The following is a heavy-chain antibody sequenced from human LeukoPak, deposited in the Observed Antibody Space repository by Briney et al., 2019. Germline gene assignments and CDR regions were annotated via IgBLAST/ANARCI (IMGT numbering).Heavy chain of an antibody. Sequence: GGSLRLSCAASGFTFSNYWMSWVRQAPGKGLEWVANINQEGSEKNYVDSVKGRFTISRDNAKSSLYLQMNSLRAEDTAVYSCARGGAAPDYWGQGTLVTVSS. J-gene: IGHJ4*02. V-gene: IGHV3-7*01. D-gene: IGHD1-26*01. CDR2: INQEGSEK. CDR1: GFTFSNYW. CDR3: ARGGAAPDY.